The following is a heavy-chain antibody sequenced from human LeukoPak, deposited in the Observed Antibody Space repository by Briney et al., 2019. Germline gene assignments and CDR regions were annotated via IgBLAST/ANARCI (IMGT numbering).Heavy chain of an antibody. CDR3: ARDDFSGAFDI. D-gene: IGHD3-3*01. CDR1: CGSISSYY. J-gene: IGHJ3*02. Sequence: SETLSLTCTVSCGSISSYYWSWIRQPPGKGLEWIGYIYYSGSTNYNPSLKSRVTISVDTSKNQFSLKLSSVTAADTAVYYCARDDFSGAFDIWGQGTMVTVSS. CDR2: IYYSGST. V-gene: IGHV4-59*01.